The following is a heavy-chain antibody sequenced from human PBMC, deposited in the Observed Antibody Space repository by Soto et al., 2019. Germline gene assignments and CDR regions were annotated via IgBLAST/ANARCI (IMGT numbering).Heavy chain of an antibody. V-gene: IGHV1-2*04. CDR3: ARDGGVAGLYWYFDL. D-gene: IGHD3-16*01. Sequence: SVKVSCKASGYTFTGYYMHWVRQAPGQGLEWMVCINPNSGGTNYAQKFQGWVTMTRDTSISTAYMELSRLRSDDTAVYYCARDGGVAGLYWYFDLWGRGTLVTVS. CDR2: INPNSGGT. J-gene: IGHJ2*01. CDR1: GYTFTGYY.